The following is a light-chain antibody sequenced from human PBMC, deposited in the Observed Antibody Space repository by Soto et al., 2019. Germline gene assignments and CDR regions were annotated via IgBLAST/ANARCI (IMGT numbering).Light chain of an antibody. CDR3: QQYGSSPGSVT. CDR1: QSVSSRY. Sequence: EIVLTQSPGTLSLSPGERATLPCRASQSVSSRYLAWYQQKLGQAPRLLIYGASTRATGIPDRFSGSGSGKDFTLTISRLEPEDFAVYYCQQYGSSPGSVTFGPGTKVDIK. J-gene: IGKJ3*01. V-gene: IGKV3-20*01. CDR2: GAS.